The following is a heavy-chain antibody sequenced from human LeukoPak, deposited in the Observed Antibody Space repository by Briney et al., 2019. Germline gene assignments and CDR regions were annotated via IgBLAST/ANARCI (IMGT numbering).Heavy chain of an antibody. CDR3: ARAPALWCSTSCHWHYFDY. J-gene: IGHJ4*02. V-gene: IGHV1-2*02. CDR2: INPNSGGT. CDR1: GYTFTGYY. D-gene: IGHD2-2*01. Sequence: ASVKVSCKASGYTFTGYYMHWVRQAPGQGLEWMGWINPNSGGTNYAQKFQGRVTMTRDTSISTAYMELSRLRSDDTAVYYCARAPALWCSTSCHWHYFDYWGQGTLVTVSS.